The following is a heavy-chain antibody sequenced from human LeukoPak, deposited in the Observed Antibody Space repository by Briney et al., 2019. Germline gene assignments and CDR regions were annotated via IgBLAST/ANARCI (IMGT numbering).Heavy chain of an antibody. J-gene: IGHJ6*03. Sequence: PSETLSLTCTVSGYSISSGYYWGWIRQPPGKGLEWIGNIYHSGSTYYNPSLKSRVTISVDTSKNQFSLKLSSVTAADTAVYYCARGRPSSKYYYYYYMDVWGKGTTVTVSS. CDR3: ARGRPSSKYYYYYYMDV. V-gene: IGHV4-38-2*02. CDR1: GYSISSGYY. CDR2: IYHSGST.